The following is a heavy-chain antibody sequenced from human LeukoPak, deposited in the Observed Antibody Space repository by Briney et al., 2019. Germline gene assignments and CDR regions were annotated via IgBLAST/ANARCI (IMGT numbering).Heavy chain of an antibody. J-gene: IGHJ4*02. CDR3: ARRLAPFYYDSSAYSNFDY. D-gene: IGHD3-22*01. CDR1: GYSFTSYW. V-gene: IGHV5-51*01. CDR2: IYPGDSDT. Sequence: GESLKISCKGSGYSFTSYWIGWVRQMPGKGLEWMGIIYPGDSDTRYSPSFQGQVTISADKSISTAYLQWSSLKASDTAIYYCARRLAPFYYDSSAYSNFDYWGQGTLVTVSS.